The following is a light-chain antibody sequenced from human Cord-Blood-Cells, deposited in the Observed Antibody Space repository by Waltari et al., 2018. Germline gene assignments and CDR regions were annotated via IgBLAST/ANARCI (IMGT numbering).Light chain of an antibody. J-gene: IGKJ2*01. Sequence: DIQMTQSPSSLSASVGERVNITCRASQSISSYLNLYQQKPEKAPKLLIYAASSLQSGVPSRFSGSGSGTDFTLTSSSLQPEDVATYYCQQSYSTPRTFGQGTKLEIK. CDR1: QSISSY. CDR2: AAS. CDR3: QQSYSTPRT. V-gene: IGKV1-39*01.